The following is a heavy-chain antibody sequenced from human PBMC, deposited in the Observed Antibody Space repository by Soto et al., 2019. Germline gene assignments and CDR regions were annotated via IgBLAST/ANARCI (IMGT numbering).Heavy chain of an antibody. D-gene: IGHD3-9*01. V-gene: IGHV3-23*01. Sequence: EVQLLESGGGLVQPGGSLRLSCAASGFTFTRYAMSWVRQAPGKGLEWVSGISASGGSTYYADSVKGRFTISRDNSKNTLYLQMNSMRAEDTAAYHCAKSPGIYDLVMPSPPDPFDIWGQGTMVTVSS. CDR3: AKSPGIYDLVMPSPPDPFDI. CDR1: GFTFTRYA. J-gene: IGHJ3*02. CDR2: ISASGGST.